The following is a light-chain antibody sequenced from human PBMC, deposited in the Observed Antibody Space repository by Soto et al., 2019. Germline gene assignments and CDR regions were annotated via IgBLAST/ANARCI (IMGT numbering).Light chain of an antibody. CDR3: SSYTSRSYVV. CDR1: SSDVGGYNY. V-gene: IGLV2-14*01. J-gene: IGLJ2*01. Sequence: QSALTQPASVSGAPGQSITISCTGTSSDVGGYNYVSWYQQHPGKAPKLMIYDVSNRPSGVSNRFSGSKSGNTASLTISGLQAEDEADYYCSSYTSRSYVVFGGGTKVTVL. CDR2: DVS.